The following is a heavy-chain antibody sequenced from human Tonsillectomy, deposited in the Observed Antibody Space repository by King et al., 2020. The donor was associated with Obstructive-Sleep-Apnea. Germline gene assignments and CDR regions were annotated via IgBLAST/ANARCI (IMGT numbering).Heavy chain of an antibody. D-gene: IGHD3-10*01. J-gene: IGHJ5*02. CDR3: AKEGRAGGSYYNNWFDP. Sequence: QLVQSGGGVVQPGRSLRLSCAASGFTFSSYGMHWVRQAPGKGLEWVAVIWYDGSNKYNVDSVKGRFTISRDNSKNTLYLQMNSLRAEDTAGYYCAKEGRAGGSYYNNWFDPWGQGTLVTVSS. CDR1: GFTFSSYG. CDR2: IWYDGSNK. V-gene: IGHV3-33*06.